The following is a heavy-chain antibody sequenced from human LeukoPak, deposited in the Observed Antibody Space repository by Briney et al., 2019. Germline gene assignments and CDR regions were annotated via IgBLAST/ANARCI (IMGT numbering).Heavy chain of an antibody. CDR1: GFTFSSYA. V-gene: IGHV3-23*01. Sequence: GGSLSLFCAPSGFTFSSYAMRWVRHAPGEGREWVSAISGSGGSTYTPDTVKGRFTISRDNSKNTLYLKMNSLRAEDTAVYYCAKDSWDSYYFDYWGQGTLVTVSS. CDR2: ISGSGGST. J-gene: IGHJ4*02. CDR3: AKDSWDSYYFDY. D-gene: IGHD1-26*01.